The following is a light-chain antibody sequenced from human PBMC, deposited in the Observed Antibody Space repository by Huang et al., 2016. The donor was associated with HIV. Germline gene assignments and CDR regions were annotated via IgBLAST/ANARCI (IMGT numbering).Light chain of an antibody. J-gene: IGKJ1*01. CDR1: QSVSNN. CDR3: QQYNKWRT. Sequence: ATLSCRASQSVSNNLAWYQQKPGQAPRLLIYGASTRATGIPARFSGSGSGTEFTLTISSLQSEDFAVYYCQQYNKWRTFGQGTKVEIK. V-gene: IGKV3-15*01. CDR2: GAS.